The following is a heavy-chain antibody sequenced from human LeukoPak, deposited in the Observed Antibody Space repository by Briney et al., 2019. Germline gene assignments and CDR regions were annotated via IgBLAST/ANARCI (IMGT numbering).Heavy chain of an antibody. Sequence: GGSVRLSCAASGFTFSINWVSWVRHAPGKGREWVANIKPDGSEKYYVDSVKGRFTISRDNAKNSLYLQMNSLRAEDTAVYYCAREESEFWGQGTLVTVSS. V-gene: IGHV3-7*03. J-gene: IGHJ4*02. CDR1: GFTFSINW. CDR2: IKPDGSEK. D-gene: IGHD3-10*01. CDR3: AREESEF.